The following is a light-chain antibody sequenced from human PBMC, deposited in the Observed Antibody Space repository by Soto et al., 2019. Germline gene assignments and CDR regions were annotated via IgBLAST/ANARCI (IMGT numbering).Light chain of an antibody. CDR3: QQAASFPIT. V-gene: IGKV1-12*01. Sequence: DIQMTQSPSSVYASVGATVTITCRASQGVSTWLAWYQQKPGKAPNLLIYTASSLQSGVPSRFSGSGSGTDFTLTINGLQPEDFATYYCQQAASFPITFGQGTRLEIK. CDR2: TAS. J-gene: IGKJ5*01. CDR1: QGVSTW.